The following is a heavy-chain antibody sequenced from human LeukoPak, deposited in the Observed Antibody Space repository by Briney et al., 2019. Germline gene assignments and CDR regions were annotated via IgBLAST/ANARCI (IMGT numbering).Heavy chain of an antibody. V-gene: IGHV1-2*04. Sequence: GASVKVSCRASGYTFTDYYVHWVRQAPGQGLEWMGWINPNSGGTNYAQKFQGWVTMTRDTSISTAYMELSRLRSDDTAVYYCARERKAAAFDYWGQGTLVTVSS. D-gene: IGHD6-13*01. J-gene: IGHJ4*02. CDR2: INPNSGGT. CDR1: GYTFTDYY. CDR3: ARERKAAAFDY.